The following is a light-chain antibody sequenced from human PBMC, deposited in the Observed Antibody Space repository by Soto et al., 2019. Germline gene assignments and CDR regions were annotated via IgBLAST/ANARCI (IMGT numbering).Light chain of an antibody. V-gene: IGLV1-44*01. CDR1: TSNIGSNT. Sequence: QSVLTQPPSASGTPGQRVTISCSGSTSNIGSNTVNWYQQLPGTAPKLLIYSNSQRPSGVPDRFSASKSGTSASLAISGLQSEDEADYYCAAWDDSLSGYVFGPGTKLTVL. CDR2: SNS. CDR3: AAWDDSLSGYV. J-gene: IGLJ1*01.